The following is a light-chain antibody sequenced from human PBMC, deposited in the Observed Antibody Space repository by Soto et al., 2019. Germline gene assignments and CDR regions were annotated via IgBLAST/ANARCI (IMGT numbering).Light chain of an antibody. V-gene: IGKV3-20*01. CDR2: AAS. CDR3: QPYCSSSYT. J-gene: IGKJ2*01. Sequence: EIELTQSPGTLSLSPGERATLSCRASQSISSSYLDWYQQKPSQAPRLLFYAASSRATGIPDRFRVSGSGTDFTLTISRLEPEDCAVYYCQPYCSSSYTFGQGTQLEIK. CDR1: QSISSSY.